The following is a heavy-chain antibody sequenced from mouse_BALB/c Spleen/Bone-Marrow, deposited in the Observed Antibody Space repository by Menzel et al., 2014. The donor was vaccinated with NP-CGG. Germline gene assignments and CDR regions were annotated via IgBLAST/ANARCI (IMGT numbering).Heavy chain of an antibody. CDR3: VRRGNGIYAMDY. CDR2: ISSLASSI. CDR1: GFTFSEYG. Sequence: DVKLVESGGGLGQPGGSRKLSCAASGFTFSEYGMAWVRQAPGKGPEWVAFISSLASSIYYADSVTGRFTLSRENAKNTLYLEMTCLRSEDTAMYFCVRRGNGIYAMDYWGQGTSVAVSS. V-gene: IGHV5-15*02. J-gene: IGHJ4*01.